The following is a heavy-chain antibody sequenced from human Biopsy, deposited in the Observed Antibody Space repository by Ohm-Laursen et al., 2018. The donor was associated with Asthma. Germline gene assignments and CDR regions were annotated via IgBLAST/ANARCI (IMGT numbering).Heavy chain of an antibody. Sequence: GTLSLTCTVSGGSVSSGSYYWSWIRQPPGKGPAWVSYISYSGSTDYNPSLKSRLTISMDTSTNQFSLKLSSVTAADTAVYYCARVPTTLRYFDLWGRGTLVTVS. CDR2: ISYSGST. D-gene: IGHD2-15*01. V-gene: IGHV4-61*01. CDR1: GGSVSSGSYY. J-gene: IGHJ2*01. CDR3: ARVPTTLRYFDL.